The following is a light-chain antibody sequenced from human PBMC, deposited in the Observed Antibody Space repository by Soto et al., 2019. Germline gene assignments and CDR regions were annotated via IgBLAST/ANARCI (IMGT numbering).Light chain of an antibody. J-gene: IGKJ5*01. CDR1: QSISNW. V-gene: IGKV1-5*01. CDR3: QQGSNWPREIT. CDR2: DAS. Sequence: DIQMTQSPSTLSASVGDRVTITCRAGQSISNWLAWYQQRPGKAPKLLIYDASTLESGVPSRFSGSGSGTDFTLTISSLEPEDFAVYYCQQGSNWPREITFGQGTRLEIK.